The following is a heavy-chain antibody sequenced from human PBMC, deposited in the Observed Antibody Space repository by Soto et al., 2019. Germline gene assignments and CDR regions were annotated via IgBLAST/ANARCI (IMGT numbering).Heavy chain of an antibody. D-gene: IGHD2-15*01. Sequence: ASVNVSCKASGYTFTGYYMHWVRQAPGQGLEWMGWINPNSGGTNYAQKFQGWVTMTRDTSISTAYMELSRLRSDDTAVYYCARRSGGSSYYYGMDVWGQGTTVTVSS. CDR2: INPNSGGT. CDR3: ARRSGGSSYYYGMDV. V-gene: IGHV1-2*04. J-gene: IGHJ6*02. CDR1: GYTFTGYY.